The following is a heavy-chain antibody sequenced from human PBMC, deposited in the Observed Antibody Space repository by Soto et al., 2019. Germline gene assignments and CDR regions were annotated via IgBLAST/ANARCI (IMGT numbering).Heavy chain of an antibody. D-gene: IGHD2-8*01. CDR2: IHYSGTT. V-gene: IGHV4-59*01. Sequence: SETLSLTCTVSGTSISSYYWSWIRQPPGKGLEWIANIHYSGTTNYNPSLASRVTLSLDTSKSQFSLKMTSVTAADRAMYCCARYNSYAIDYWGRGTLVTVSS. CDR3: ARYNSYAIDY. J-gene: IGHJ4*02. CDR1: GTSISSYY.